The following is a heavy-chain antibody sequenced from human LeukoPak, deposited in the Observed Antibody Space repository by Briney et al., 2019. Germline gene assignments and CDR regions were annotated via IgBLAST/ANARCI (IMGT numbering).Heavy chain of an antibody. CDR1: GYTFTGYY. D-gene: IGHD3-22*01. V-gene: IGHV1-2*02. Sequence: GASVKVSCKASGYTFTGYYMHWVRQAPGQGLEWMGWINPNSGGTNYAQKFQGRVTMTRDTSISTAYMELSRLRSDDTAAYYCARWGARLTMILHNWFDPWGQGTLVTVSS. CDR3: ARWGARLTMILHNWFDP. J-gene: IGHJ5*02. CDR2: INPNSGGT.